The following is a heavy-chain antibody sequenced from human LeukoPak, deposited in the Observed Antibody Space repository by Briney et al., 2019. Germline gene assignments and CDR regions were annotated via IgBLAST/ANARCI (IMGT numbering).Heavy chain of an antibody. J-gene: IGHJ4*02. D-gene: IGHD6-19*01. CDR2: ISASGSGT. CDR1: GFTFTSYA. V-gene: IGHV3-23*01. CDR3: AKGRDTSGRQNFDF. Sequence: GGSLRLSCEASGFTFTSYAMHWVRQAPGKGLEWVASISASGSGTFYTDSMSGRFTISRDNAKKTLFLQMKNLRLGDTALYYCAKGRDTSGRQNFDFWGQGTLVTVSS.